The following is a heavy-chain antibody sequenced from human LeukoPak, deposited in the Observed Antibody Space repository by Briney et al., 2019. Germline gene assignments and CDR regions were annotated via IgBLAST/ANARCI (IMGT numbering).Heavy chain of an antibody. J-gene: IGHJ4*02. Sequence: PGGSLRLSCAASGFTFSSYWVSWVRQAPGKGLEWVANIKQDGSEKYYVDSVKGRFTISRDNAKNSLYLQMNSLRAEDTAVYYCASQTVTLNYWGQGTLVTVSS. CDR1: GFTFSSYW. D-gene: IGHD4-17*01. CDR3: ASQTVTLNY. V-gene: IGHV3-7*01. CDR2: IKQDGSEK.